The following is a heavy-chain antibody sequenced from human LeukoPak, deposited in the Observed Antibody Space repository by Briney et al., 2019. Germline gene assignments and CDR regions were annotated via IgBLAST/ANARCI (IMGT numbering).Heavy chain of an antibody. CDR1: GFTVSSNY. V-gene: IGHV3-66*01. CDR2: IYSGGST. CDR3: ARPDYHDSSGYPY. D-gene: IGHD3-22*01. Sequence: GGSLRLSCAASGFTVSSNYMSWVRQAPGKGLEWVSVIYSGGSTYYADSVKGRFTISRDNSKNTLYLQMNSLRAEDTAVYYCARPDYHDSSGYPYWGQGTLVTVSS. J-gene: IGHJ4*02.